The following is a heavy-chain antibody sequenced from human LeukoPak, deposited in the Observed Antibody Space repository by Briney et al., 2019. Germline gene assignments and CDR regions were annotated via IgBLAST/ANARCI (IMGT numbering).Heavy chain of an antibody. CDR2: MNPNSGNT. D-gene: IGHD3-3*01. J-gene: IGHJ4*02. CDR3: ARTSRSITIFGVVISFDY. CDR1: GYTFTSYD. Sequence: ASVKVSCKASGYTFTSYDINWVRQATGRGLEWMGWMNPNSGNTGYAQKFQGRVTITRNTSISTAYMELSSLRSEDTAVYYCARTSRSITIFGVVISFDYWGQGTLVTVSS. V-gene: IGHV1-8*03.